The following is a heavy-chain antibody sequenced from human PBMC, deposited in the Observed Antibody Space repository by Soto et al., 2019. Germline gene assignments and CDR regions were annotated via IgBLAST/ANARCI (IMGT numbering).Heavy chain of an antibody. V-gene: IGHV4-59*08. J-gene: IGHJ4*02. CDR3: ARGGWRQIDY. CDR2: IYYSGST. Sequence: QVQLQESGPGLVKPSETLSLTCTVSGGSISSYYWSWIRQPPGKGLEWIGYIYYSGSTNYNPSLKSRVTTSVDTSKTQFALKLSSVTAADTAVYYCARGGWRQIDYWGQGTLVTVSS. CDR1: GGSISSYY. D-gene: IGHD3-3*01.